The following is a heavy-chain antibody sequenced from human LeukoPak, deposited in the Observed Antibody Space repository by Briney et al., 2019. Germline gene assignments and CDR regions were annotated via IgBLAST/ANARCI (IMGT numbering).Heavy chain of an antibody. CDR3: AKAGLGELLRFYD. D-gene: IGHD3-10*01. J-gene: IGHJ4*02. CDR2: INSDGSST. CDR1: GFTFSSYW. Sequence: GGSLRLSCAASGFTFSSYWMHWVRQAPGKGLVWVSRINSDGSSTSYADSVKGRFTISRDNAKNTLYLQMNSLRAEDTAVYYCAKAGLGELLRFYDWGQGTLVTVSS. V-gene: IGHV3-74*01.